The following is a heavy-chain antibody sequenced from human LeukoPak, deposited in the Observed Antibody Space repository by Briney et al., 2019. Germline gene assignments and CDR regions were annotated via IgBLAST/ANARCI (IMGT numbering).Heavy chain of an antibody. CDR1: GGTFSSYA. Sequence: EASVKVSCKASGGTFSSYAISWVRQAPGQGLEWMGGIIPIFGTANYAQKFQGRVTITADKSTSTAYMELSSLRSDDTAVYYCARTPFNDYGDLWGQGTLVTVSS. CDR2: IIPIFGTA. CDR3: ARTPFNDYGDL. D-gene: IGHD4-17*01. V-gene: IGHV1-69*06. J-gene: IGHJ5*02.